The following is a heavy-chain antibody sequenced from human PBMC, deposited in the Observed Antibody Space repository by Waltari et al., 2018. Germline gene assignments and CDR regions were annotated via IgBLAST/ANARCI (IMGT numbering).Heavy chain of an antibody. J-gene: IGHJ2*01. Sequence: QVQLVESGGGVVQPGRSLRLSCAASGFTFSSYAMHWVRQAPGKGLEWVAVISYDGSNKYYADSVKGRFTISRDNSKNTLYLQMNSLRAEDTAVYYWARAPHYYDSSGYPYSWYFDLWGRGTLVTVSS. CDR3: ARAPHYYDSSGYPYSWYFDL. V-gene: IGHV3-30-3*01. CDR1: GFTFSSYA. D-gene: IGHD3-22*01. CDR2: ISYDGSNK.